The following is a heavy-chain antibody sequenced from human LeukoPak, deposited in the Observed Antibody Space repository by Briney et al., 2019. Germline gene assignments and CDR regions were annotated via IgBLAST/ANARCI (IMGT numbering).Heavy chain of an antibody. CDR1: GFSFSTYT. V-gene: IGHV3-7*01. CDR2: INQDGSGK. CDR3: ATLYLDY. Sequence: GGSLRLSCAASGFSFSTYTVSWVRQAPGKGLKYVASINQDGSGKYYVDSVKGRFTTSRDNAKKSLYLQMNSLRAEDTAVYYCATLYLDYWGQGTLVTVSS. J-gene: IGHJ4*02.